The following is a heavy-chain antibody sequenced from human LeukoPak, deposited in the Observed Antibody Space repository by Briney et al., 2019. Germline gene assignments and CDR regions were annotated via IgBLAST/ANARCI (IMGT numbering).Heavy chain of an antibody. V-gene: IGHV3-49*04. CDR1: GFSVSAIY. CDR3: TREGYSYGY. D-gene: IGHD5-18*01. CDR2: IRSKAYGGTT. Sequence: SGGSRRLSCAASGFSVSAIYMSWVRQAPGKGLEWVGFIRSKAYGGTTEYAASVKGRFTISRDDSKSIAYLQMNSLKTEDTAVYYCTREGYSYGYWGQGTLVTVSS. J-gene: IGHJ4*02.